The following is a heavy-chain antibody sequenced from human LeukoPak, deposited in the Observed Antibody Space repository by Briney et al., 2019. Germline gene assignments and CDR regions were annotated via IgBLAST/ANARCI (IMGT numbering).Heavy chain of an antibody. CDR1: GYTFTSYY. D-gene: IGHD4-23*01. Sequence: ASVKVSCKASGYTFTSYYMHWVRQAPGQGLEWMGVINPSGGSTSYAQKFQGRATMTRDTSTSTVYMELSSLRSEDTAVYYCARVERTYDYGGNSQLLDYWGQGTLVTVSS. V-gene: IGHV1-46*01. J-gene: IGHJ4*02. CDR3: ARVERTYDYGGNSQLLDY. CDR2: INPSGGST.